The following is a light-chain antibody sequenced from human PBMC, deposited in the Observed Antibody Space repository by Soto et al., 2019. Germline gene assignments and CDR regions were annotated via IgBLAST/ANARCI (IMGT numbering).Light chain of an antibody. V-gene: IGKV3-15*01. CDR3: QQYNNWPRT. Sequence: EIVLTQSPGTLSLSPGERATLSCRASQSVSSSYLAWYQQKPGQAPRLLIYGASTRATGIPARFSGSGSGTEFTLTINDLQSEDFAVYYCQQYNNWPRTFGQGTKVDIK. CDR1: QSVSSSY. CDR2: GAS. J-gene: IGKJ1*01.